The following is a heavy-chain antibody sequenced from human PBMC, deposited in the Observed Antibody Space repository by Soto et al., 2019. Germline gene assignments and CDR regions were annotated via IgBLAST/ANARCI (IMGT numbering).Heavy chain of an antibody. Sequence: PGGSLRLSCAASGFTFSSYWMSWVRQAPGKGLEWVANIKQDGSEEYYVDSVKGRFTISRDNAKNSLYLQMNSLRAEDTAVYYCARARGSYGYVLFDYWGQGTLVTVSS. J-gene: IGHJ4*02. CDR3: ARARGSYGYVLFDY. D-gene: IGHD5-18*01. CDR1: GFTFSSYW. CDR2: IKQDGSEE. V-gene: IGHV3-7*03.